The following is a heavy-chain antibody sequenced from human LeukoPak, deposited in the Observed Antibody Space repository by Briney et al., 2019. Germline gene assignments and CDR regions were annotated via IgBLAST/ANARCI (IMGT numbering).Heavy chain of an antibody. J-gene: IGHJ4*02. CDR2: IYYSGST. D-gene: IGHD6-6*01. CDR3: ARTRIAARPTYFDY. V-gene: IGHV4-59*01. CDR1: GGSISSYY. Sequence: SETLSLTCTVSGGSISSYYWSWIRQPPGKGLERIGYIYYSGSTNYNPSLKSRVTISVDTSKNQFSLKLSSVTAADTAVYYCARTRIAARPTYFDYWGQGTLVTVSS.